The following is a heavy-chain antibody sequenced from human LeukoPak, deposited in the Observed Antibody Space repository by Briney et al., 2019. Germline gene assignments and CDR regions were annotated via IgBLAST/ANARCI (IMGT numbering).Heavy chain of an antibody. CDR3: AREGKYCSSTSCQGGWFDP. Sequence: PGRSLRLSCAASGFTFSSYEMNWVRQAPGKGLEWVSYISSSGSTIYYADSVKGRFTISRDNAKNSLYLQMNSLRAEDTAVYYCAREGKYCSSTSCQGGWFDPWGQGTLVTVSS. CDR1: GFTFSSYE. CDR2: ISSSGSTI. D-gene: IGHD2-2*01. J-gene: IGHJ5*02. V-gene: IGHV3-48*03.